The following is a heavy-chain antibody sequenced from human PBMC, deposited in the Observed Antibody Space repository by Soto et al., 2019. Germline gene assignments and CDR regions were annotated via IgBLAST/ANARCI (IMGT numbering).Heavy chain of an antibody. D-gene: IGHD1-1*01. J-gene: IGHJ4*02. CDR2: INAGNGNA. Sequence: ASVKVSCKTSGYTFKAYVMHWVRQAPGQRLEWMGCINAGNGNARYSQNFQARVTITRDTSASTVYMELSGLRSEDTAVYYCARGNWNDPGDFFDYCAQGTLVTVSS. V-gene: IGHV1-3*01. CDR3: ARGNWNDPGDFFDY. CDR1: GYTFKAYV.